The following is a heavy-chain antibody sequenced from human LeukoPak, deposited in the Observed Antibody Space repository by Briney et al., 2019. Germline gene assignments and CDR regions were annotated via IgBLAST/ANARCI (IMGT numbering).Heavy chain of an antibody. Sequence: SETLSLTCTVSGGSISSSSYYWGWIRRPPGKGLEWIGSIYYSGSTYYNPSLKSRVTISVDTSKNQFSLKLSSVTAADTAVYYCGSYGLDPYFDYWGQGTLVTVSS. J-gene: IGHJ4*02. D-gene: IGHD5-18*01. CDR3: GSYGLDPYFDY. CDR1: GGSISSSSYY. V-gene: IGHV4-39*07. CDR2: IYYSGST.